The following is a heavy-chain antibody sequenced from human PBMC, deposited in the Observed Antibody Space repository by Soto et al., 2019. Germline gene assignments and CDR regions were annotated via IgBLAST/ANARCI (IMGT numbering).Heavy chain of an antibody. J-gene: IGHJ5*02. CDR1: GYSFTSYW. CDR3: ARRGYCSGGSCYSSDWFDP. V-gene: IGHV5-10-1*01. Sequence: EVQLVQSGAEVKKPGESLRISCKGSGYSFTSYWISWVRQMPGKGLEWLGRIDPSDSYTNYSPSFQGHVTISADKSISTAYLQWSSLKASDTAMYYCARRGYCSGGSCYSSDWFDPWGQGTLVTVSS. D-gene: IGHD2-15*01. CDR2: IDPSDSYT.